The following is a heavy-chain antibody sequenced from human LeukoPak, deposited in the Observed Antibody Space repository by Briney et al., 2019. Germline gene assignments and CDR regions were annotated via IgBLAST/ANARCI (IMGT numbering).Heavy chain of an antibody. Sequence: SETLSLTCTVSGDSISSGSYYWSWIRQPAGKGLEWIGRIYTSGSTNYNPSLNSRVTMSLDTSKNQFSLKVTSVTAADTAVYYCARSVDTEMGYYFDYWGQGTLVTVSS. J-gene: IGHJ4*02. CDR2: IYTSGST. V-gene: IGHV4-61*02. CDR1: GDSISSGSYY. CDR3: ARSVDTEMGYYFDY. D-gene: IGHD5-18*01.